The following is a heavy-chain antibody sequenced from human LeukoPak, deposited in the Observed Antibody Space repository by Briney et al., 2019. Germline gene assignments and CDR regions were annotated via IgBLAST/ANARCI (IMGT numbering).Heavy chain of an antibody. V-gene: IGHV3-30*04. Sequence: SLRLSCAATGFTFSNYAIHWVRQAPGKGLEWVTVISDEGPNKINADSVKGRFTTSRDNSKNTLYLQMNSLRAEGTAVYYCARDPNCSGGSCYSYFDYWGQGTLVTVSS. D-gene: IGHD2-15*01. CDR2: ISDEGPNK. J-gene: IGHJ4*02. CDR1: GFTFSNYA. CDR3: ARDPNCSGGSCYSYFDY.